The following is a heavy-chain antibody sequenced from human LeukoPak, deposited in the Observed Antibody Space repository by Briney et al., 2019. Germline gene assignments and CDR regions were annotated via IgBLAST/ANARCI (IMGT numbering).Heavy chain of an antibody. Sequence: ASVNVSCKASGYTFTSYDINWVRQATGQGLEWMGWMNPNSGNTGYAQKFQGRVTMTRNTSISTAYMELSSLRSEDTAVYYCARGVFMVRGVILGYWGQGTLVTVSS. CDR1: GYTFTSYD. D-gene: IGHD3-10*01. CDR3: ARGVFMVRGVILGY. CDR2: MNPNSGNT. J-gene: IGHJ4*02. V-gene: IGHV1-8*01.